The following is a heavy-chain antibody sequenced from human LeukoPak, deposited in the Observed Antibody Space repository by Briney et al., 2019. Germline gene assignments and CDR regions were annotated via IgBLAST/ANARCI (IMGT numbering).Heavy chain of an antibody. J-gene: IGHJ2*01. Sequence: SETLSLTCTVSGGSISSRSYYWGWIRQPPGKGLEWIGSMYYSGSTYYNPSLKSRVTISVDTSKNQFSLKLSSVTVADTAVYYCVRVFRSWSDWYFDLWGRGTLVTVSS. CDR2: MYYSGST. CDR3: VRVFRSWSDWYFDL. V-gene: IGHV4-39*01. D-gene: IGHD6-13*01. CDR1: GGSISSRSYY.